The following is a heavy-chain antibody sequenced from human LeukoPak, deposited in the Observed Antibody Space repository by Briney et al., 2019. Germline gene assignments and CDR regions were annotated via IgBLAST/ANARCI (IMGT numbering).Heavy chain of an antibody. V-gene: IGHV4-39*07. CDR2: IYYDGST. Sequence: SETLSLTCTVSGGSVSSSSYYWGWIRQPPGKGLEWIGTIYYDGSTYYNPSLKSRVTISVDTSKKQFSLKLSSVTAADTAVYYCAREAVFSGGSPDYYYYXMDXXXXGTTVT. CDR1: GGSVSSSSYY. CDR3: AREAVFSGGSPDYYYYXMDX. J-gene: IGHJ6*03. D-gene: IGHD3-10*01.